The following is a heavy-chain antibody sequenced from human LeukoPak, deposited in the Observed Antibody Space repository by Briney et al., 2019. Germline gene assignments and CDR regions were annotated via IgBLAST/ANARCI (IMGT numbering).Heavy chain of an antibody. CDR1: GFTFSSCA. V-gene: IGHV3-30-3*01. D-gene: IGHD5-12*01. J-gene: IGHJ4*02. Sequence: PGGSLRLSCAASGFTFSSCAMHWVRQAPGKGLEWVAVISYDGSNKYYADSVKGRFTISRDNSKNTLYLQMNSLRAEDTAVYYCASDRDGYNYLRYWGQGTLVTVSS. CDR3: ASDRDGYNYLRY. CDR2: ISYDGSNK.